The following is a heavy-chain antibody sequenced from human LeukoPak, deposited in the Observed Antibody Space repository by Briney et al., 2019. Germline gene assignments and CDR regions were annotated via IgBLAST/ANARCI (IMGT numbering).Heavy chain of an antibody. J-gene: IGHJ4*02. D-gene: IGHD5-18*01. Sequence: GGSLRLSCAASGFTFSSYAMSWVRQAPGKGLEWVSAISGSGGSTYYADSVRGRFTISRDNSKNTLYLQMNSLRAEDTAVYYCAKISHTAMVISRFDYWGQGTLVTVSS. V-gene: IGHV3-23*01. CDR3: AKISHTAMVISRFDY. CDR2: ISGSGGST. CDR1: GFTFSSYA.